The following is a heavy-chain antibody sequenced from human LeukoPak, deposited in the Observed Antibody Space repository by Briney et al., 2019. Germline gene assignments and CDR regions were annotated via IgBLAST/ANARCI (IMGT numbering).Heavy chain of an antibody. CDR1: GFTFSSYW. D-gene: IGHD3-10*01. V-gene: IGHV3-74*01. J-gene: IGHJ4*02. CDR2: INSDGSST. CDR3: AKDPNVLLWFGYFDY. Sequence: GGSLRLSCAASGFTFSSYWMHWVRQAPGKGLVWVSRINSDGSSTSYADSVKGRFTISRDNSKNTLYLQMNSLRAEDTAVYYCAKDPNVLLWFGYFDYWGQGTLVTVSS.